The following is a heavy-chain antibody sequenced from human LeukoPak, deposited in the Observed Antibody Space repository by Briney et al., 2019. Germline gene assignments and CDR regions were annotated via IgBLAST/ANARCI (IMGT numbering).Heavy chain of an antibody. J-gene: IGHJ3*02. CDR3: ARMSYSSSYGGLDI. D-gene: IGHD6-13*01. V-gene: IGHV3-9*01. CDR1: GFTFDDYA. CDR2: ISWNSGSI. Sequence: SLRLSCAASGFTFDDYAMHWVRQAPGKGLEWVSGISWNSGSIGYADSVKGRFTISRDNAKNSLYLQMNSLRAEDTAVYYCARMSYSSSYGGLDIWGQGTMVTVSS.